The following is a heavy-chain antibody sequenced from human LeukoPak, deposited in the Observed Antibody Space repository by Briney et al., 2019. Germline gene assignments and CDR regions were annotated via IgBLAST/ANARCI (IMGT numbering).Heavy chain of an antibody. V-gene: IGHV3-23*01. CDR1: GFTVSSNY. CDR3: AKDQKRAGSVTLVVDY. Sequence: GGSLRLSCAASGFTVSSNYMSWVRQAPGKGLEWVSAISGSGGSTFYADSVRGRFTISRDNSKNALYLQVNSLRAEDTAVYYCAKDQKRAGSVTLVVDYWGQGTLVTVSS. CDR2: ISGSGGST. D-gene: IGHD5/OR15-5a*01. J-gene: IGHJ4*02.